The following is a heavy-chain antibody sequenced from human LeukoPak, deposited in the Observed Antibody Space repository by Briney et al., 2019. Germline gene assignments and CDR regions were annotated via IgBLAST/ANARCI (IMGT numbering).Heavy chain of an antibody. D-gene: IGHD3-22*01. Sequence: SETLSLTCTVSGGSISSSSYYWGWIRQPPGKGLEWIGSIYYSGSTYYNPSLKSRVTISVDTSKNQFSLKLSSVTAADTAVYYCARVGSSTMIVVVTLGWFDPWGQGTLVTVSS. CDR3: ARVGSSTMIVVVTLGWFDP. CDR1: GGSISSSSYY. V-gene: IGHV4-39*07. CDR2: IYYSGST. J-gene: IGHJ5*02.